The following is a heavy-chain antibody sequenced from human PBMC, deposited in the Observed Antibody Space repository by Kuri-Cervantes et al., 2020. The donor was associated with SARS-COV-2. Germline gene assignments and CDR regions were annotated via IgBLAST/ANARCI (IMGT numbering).Heavy chain of an antibody. CDR3: AGDRGNWYFDL. J-gene: IGHJ2*01. Sequence: GGSLRLSCAASGFTFSDYYMSWIRQAPGKGLEWVSYISSGGSAIYYTDSVKGRFTLSRDNATNSLYLQMNSLAAEDTAVYYCAGDRGNWYFDLWGHGTLVTVSS. V-gene: IGHV3-11*01. D-gene: IGHD3-10*01. CDR1: GFTFSDYY. CDR2: ISSGGSAI.